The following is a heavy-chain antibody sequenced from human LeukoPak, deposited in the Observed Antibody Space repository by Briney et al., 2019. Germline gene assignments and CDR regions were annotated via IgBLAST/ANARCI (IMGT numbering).Heavy chain of an antibody. CDR3: ARDPGGVLVNYYFDF. Sequence: GGSLRLSCAASGFTFSSYWMHWVRQAPGKGLVWVSRINTDGSSTSYADSVKGRFTVSRDNAKDTLYLQMNSLRAEDTAVYYCARDPGGVLVNYYFDFWGQGTLVTVSS. CDR2: INTDGSST. J-gene: IGHJ4*02. V-gene: IGHV3-74*01. D-gene: IGHD2-8*02. CDR1: GFTFSSYW.